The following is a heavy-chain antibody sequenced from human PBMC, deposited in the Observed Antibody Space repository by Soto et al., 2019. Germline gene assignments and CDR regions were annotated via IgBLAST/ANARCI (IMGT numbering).Heavy chain of an antibody. CDR2: IYYSGST. Sequence: SETLSLTCTVSGGSISSGDYYWSWIRQPPGKGLEWIGYIYYSGSTYYNPSLKSRVTISVDTSKNQFSLKLSSVTAADTAVYYCARDTVVVAANLAINAFDIWGQGTMVTVSS. CDR3: ARDTVVVAANLAINAFDI. V-gene: IGHV4-30-4*01. J-gene: IGHJ3*02. D-gene: IGHD2-15*01. CDR1: GGSISSGDYY.